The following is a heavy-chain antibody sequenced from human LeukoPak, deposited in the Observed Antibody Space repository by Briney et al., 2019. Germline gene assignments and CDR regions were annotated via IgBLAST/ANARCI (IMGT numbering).Heavy chain of an antibody. CDR3: AKDMAYSGYGLASDY. Sequence: PGGSLRLSCAASGFTFSSYSMNWVRQAPGKGLEWVSSISSSSSYIYYADSVKGRFTISRDNAKNSLYLQMNSLRAEDTALYYCAKDMAYSGYGLASDYWGQGTLVTVSS. J-gene: IGHJ4*02. CDR1: GFTFSSYS. D-gene: IGHD5-12*01. V-gene: IGHV3-21*04. CDR2: ISSSSSYI.